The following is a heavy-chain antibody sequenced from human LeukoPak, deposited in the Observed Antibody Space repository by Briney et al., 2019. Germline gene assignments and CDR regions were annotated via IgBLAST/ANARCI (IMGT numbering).Heavy chain of an antibody. CDR3: TRGGRDGFDI. CDR1: GCTFSSYD. CDR2: LGTAGDR. V-gene: IGHV3-13*01. J-gene: IGHJ3*02. Sequence: GGSLRLSCAASGCTFSSYDMHWVRQATGKGLEWVSGLGTAGDRYYSGSVKGRFTISRENAKSSLYLQMNSLTVGDTALYYCTRGGRDGFDIWGQGTVVTVSS. D-gene: IGHD2-15*01.